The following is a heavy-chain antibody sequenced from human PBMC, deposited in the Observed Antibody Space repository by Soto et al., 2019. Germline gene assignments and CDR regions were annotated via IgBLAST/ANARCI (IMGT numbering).Heavy chain of an antibody. CDR3: VRNWSKCCDNYPYHHLLDA. V-gene: IGHV3-53*02. CDR1: GFSVTNNY. Sequence: EVLMVETGGGLIQPGGSLSLPCSVSGFSVTNNYISCVRPAPGKGLEWVALLSSSGTTYYADSVRGRFTVSRDDSKITLHLQMDSLTPGDTAMYYCVRNWSKCCDNYPYHHLLDAWGQGNTVSVSS. CDR2: LSSSGTT. D-gene: IGHD2-2*02. J-gene: IGHJ6*02.